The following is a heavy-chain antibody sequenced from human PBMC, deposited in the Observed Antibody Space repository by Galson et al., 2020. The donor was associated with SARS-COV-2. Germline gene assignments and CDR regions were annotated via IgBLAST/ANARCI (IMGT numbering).Heavy chain of an antibody. D-gene: IGHD6-19*01. CDR2: ISADYDNT. CDR3: ARLAIRGWYVDY. CDR1: GYSFINYA. Sequence: ASVKVSCKASGYSFINYAMHWVRQAPGQRPEWMGYISADYDNTKYSQKFQDRFTITRDTSARTVYMELRSLRSEDTAVYYCARLAIRGWYVDYWGQGTLVTVSS. J-gene: IGHJ4*02. V-gene: IGHV1-3*01.